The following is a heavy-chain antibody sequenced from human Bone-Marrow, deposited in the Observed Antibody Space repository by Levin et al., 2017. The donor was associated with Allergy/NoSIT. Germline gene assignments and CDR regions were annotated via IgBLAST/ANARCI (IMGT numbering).Heavy chain of an antibody. V-gene: IGHV1-2*06. D-gene: IGHD3-10*01. CDR1: GYTFTGSY. CDR3: ARYYNSYDS. J-gene: IGHJ5*01. CDR2: INPNSGVP. Sequence: GESLKISCKASGYTFTGSYVHWVRQTPRHGLEWMGRINPNSGVPNYSQRFQGRVAITRDTSISTAYLELGRLGSDDTAVYYCARYYNSYDSWGQGTLVTVSS.